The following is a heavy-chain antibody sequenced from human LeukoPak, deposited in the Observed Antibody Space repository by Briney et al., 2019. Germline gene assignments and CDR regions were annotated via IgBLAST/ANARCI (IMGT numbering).Heavy chain of an antibody. D-gene: IGHD2-2*02. J-gene: IGHJ4*02. CDR1: GGSVTRYY. CDR2: IYYSGST. V-gene: IGHV4-59*02. CDR3: ARLLDCSSTSCYNDN. Sequence: SETLSLTCTVSGGSVTRYYWSWIRQTPGKGLEWIGYIYYSGSTNYSPSLKSRVTISVDTSKNQFSLKLSSVTAADTAVYYCARLLDCSSTSCYNDNWGQGTLVTVSS.